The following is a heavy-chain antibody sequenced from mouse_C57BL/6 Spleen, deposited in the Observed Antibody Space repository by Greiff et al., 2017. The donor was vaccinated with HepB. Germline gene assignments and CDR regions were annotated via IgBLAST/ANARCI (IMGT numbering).Heavy chain of an antibody. CDR1: GFTFSDYY. J-gene: IGHJ4*01. V-gene: IGHV5-16*01. D-gene: IGHD2-3*01. CDR3: ARDLGGYYPHYYAMDY. Sequence: DVKLVESEGGLVQPGSSMKLSCTASGFTFSDYYMAWVRQVPEKGLEWVANINYDGSSTYYLDSLKSRFIISRDNAKNILYLQMSSLKSEDTATYYCARDLGGYYPHYYAMDYWGQGTSVTVSS. CDR2: INYDGSST.